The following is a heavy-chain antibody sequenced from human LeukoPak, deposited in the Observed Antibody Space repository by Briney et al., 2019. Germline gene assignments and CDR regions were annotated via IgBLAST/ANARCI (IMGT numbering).Heavy chain of an antibody. D-gene: IGHD2-15*01. CDR3: ARPLAPRYCSGGSCHYYFDY. Sequence: ASVKVSCKASGYTFTSYYMHWVRQAPGQGLEWMGINNPSGGSTSYAQKFQGRVTMTRDTSTSTVYMELSSLRSEDTAVYYCARPLAPRYCSGGSCHYYFDYWGQGTLVTVSS. V-gene: IGHV1-46*01. CDR1: GYTFTSYY. J-gene: IGHJ4*02. CDR2: NNPSGGST.